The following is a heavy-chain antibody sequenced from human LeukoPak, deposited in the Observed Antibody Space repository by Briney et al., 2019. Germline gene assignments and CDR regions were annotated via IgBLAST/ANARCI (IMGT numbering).Heavy chain of an antibody. V-gene: IGHV4-59*08. Sequence: PSETLSLTCTVSGGSISSYYWGWIRQPPGKGLEWIGDIYYTGSTNYDPSLKSRVTISLDTSKNQFSLKLSSVTAADTAVYYCARNRGQYSPFDPWGQGTLVTVSS. CDR3: ARNRGQYSPFDP. CDR1: GGSISSYY. D-gene: IGHD5-18*01. CDR2: IYYTGST. J-gene: IGHJ5*02.